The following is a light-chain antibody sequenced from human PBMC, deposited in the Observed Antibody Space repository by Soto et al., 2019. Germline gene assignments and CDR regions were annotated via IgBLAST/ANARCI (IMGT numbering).Light chain of an antibody. V-gene: IGLV1-51*01. CDR3: GTWDTSLLAGV. Sequence: QSVLTQPPSVSAAPGQKVTISCSGSSSNIGNNYVSWYQQLPGTAPRLLIYDSNKRPSGIPDRFSGSKSGTSATLGITGLQTGDEADYYCGTWDTSLLAGVFGGGTKLTVL. CDR2: DSN. CDR1: SSNIGNNY. J-gene: IGLJ2*01.